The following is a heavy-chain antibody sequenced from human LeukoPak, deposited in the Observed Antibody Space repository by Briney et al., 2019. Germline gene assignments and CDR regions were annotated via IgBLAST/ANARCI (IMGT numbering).Heavy chain of an antibody. CDR1: GYTFTGDY. J-gene: IGHJ4*02. Sequence: ASVKVSCKASGYTFTGDYMHWVRQAPGQGLEWMGWINPNSGGTNYAQKFQGRVTMTRDTSISTAYMELSRLRSDDTAVYYCARPVSGNGTAAAQFDYWGQGTLVTVSS. V-gene: IGHV1-2*02. D-gene: IGHD6-13*01. CDR2: INPNSGGT. CDR3: ARPVSGNGTAAAQFDY.